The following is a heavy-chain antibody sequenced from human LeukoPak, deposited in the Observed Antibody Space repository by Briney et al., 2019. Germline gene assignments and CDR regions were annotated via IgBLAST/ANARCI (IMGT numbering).Heavy chain of an antibody. CDR3: ASGIAAAGTNYYYYYYMDV. CDR1: GGTLSSYA. Sequence: GASVKVSCKASGGTLSSYAISWVRQAPGQGLEWMGGIIPIFGTANYAQKFQGRVTITADESTSTAYMELSSLRSEDTAVYYCASGIAAAGTNYYYYYYMDVWGKGTTVTISS. V-gene: IGHV1-69*13. J-gene: IGHJ6*03. CDR2: IIPIFGTA. D-gene: IGHD6-13*01.